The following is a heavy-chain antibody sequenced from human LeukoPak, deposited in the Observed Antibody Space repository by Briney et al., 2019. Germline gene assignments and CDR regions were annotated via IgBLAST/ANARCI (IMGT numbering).Heavy chain of an antibody. D-gene: IGHD1-26*01. CDR3: ARGMGGSTFADFDS. CDR2: ISAHNGNT. V-gene: IGHV1-18*01. CDR1: GYTFTNNG. J-gene: IGHJ4*02. Sequence: SVKVSCRASGYTFTNNGISWVRQAPGQGLEWLGWISAHNGNTNYAQKFQGRVTMASDTSTTTAYMELRSLTSADTAVYYCARGMGGSTFADFDSWGQGTLVTVSS.